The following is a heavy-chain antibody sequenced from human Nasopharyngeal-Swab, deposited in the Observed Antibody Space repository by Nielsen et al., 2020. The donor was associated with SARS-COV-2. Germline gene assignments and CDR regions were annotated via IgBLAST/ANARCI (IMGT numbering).Heavy chain of an antibody. CDR2: ISWNSGSI. Sequence: SLKISCAASGFTFDDYAMHWVRQAPGKGLEWVSGISWNSGSIGYADSVKGRFTISRDNAKNSLYLQMNSLRGEDTAVYYCARGRGGSYLSYFEYWGQGTLVTVSS. CDR1: GFTFDDYA. D-gene: IGHD1-26*01. CDR3: ARGRGGSYLSYFEY. J-gene: IGHJ4*02. V-gene: IGHV3-9*01.